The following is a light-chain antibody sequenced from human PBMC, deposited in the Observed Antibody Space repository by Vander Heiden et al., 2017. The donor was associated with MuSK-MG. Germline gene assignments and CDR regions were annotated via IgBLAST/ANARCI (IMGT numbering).Light chain of an antibody. J-gene: IGLJ2*01. CDR1: SGSIASNY. CDR3: QSYDSSNVV. CDR2: EDN. Sequence: NFMLTQPHPVSESPGTTVTISCTGSSGSIASNYVQWYQQRPGSAPTTMIYEDNQRPSGVPDRFSGSIDSSSNSASLTISGLKTEDEADYYCQSYDSSNVVFGGGTKLTVL. V-gene: IGLV6-57*02.